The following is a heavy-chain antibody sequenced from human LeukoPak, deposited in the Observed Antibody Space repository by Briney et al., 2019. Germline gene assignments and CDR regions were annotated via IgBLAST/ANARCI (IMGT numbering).Heavy chain of an antibody. Sequence: SVKVSCKASGGTFSSYAISWVRQAPGQGLEWMGSIIPIFGTANYAQKFQGRVTITTDESTSTAYMELSSLRSEDTAVYYCARGGYYYDSSGYWPWYFDLWGRGTLVTVSS. V-gene: IGHV1-69*05. CDR3: ARGGYYYDSSGYWPWYFDL. CDR1: GGTFSSYA. J-gene: IGHJ2*01. CDR2: IIPIFGTA. D-gene: IGHD3-22*01.